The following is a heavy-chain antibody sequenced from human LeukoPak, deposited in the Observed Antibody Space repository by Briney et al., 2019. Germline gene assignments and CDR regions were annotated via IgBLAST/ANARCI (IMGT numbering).Heavy chain of an antibody. CDR1: GFTLSSYW. J-gene: IGHJ6*02. V-gene: IGHV3-74*01. CDR3: ARGSQRGAAANYYGMDV. Sequence: GGSLRLSCAASGFTLSSYWMHWVRQAPGKGLVWVSRLNSDGSSTTYADSVKGRFTISRDNAKNTLYLQMNSLRAEDTAVYHCARGSQRGAAANYYGMDVWGQGATVTVSS. CDR2: LNSDGSST. D-gene: IGHD2-2*01.